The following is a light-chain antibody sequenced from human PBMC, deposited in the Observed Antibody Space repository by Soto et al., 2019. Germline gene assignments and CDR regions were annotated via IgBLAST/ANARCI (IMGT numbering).Light chain of an antibody. Sequence: QSVLTQPPSASGSPGQSVTIPCTGTSSDVGGYNYVSWYQQHPGKAPKLMIYEVSKQPSGVPDRLSGSKSGNTASLTVSGLQAEDEADYYCSSYAGSNNFGVFGTGTKVTVL. CDR3: SSYAGSNNFGV. CDR1: SSDVGGYNY. J-gene: IGLJ1*01. CDR2: EVS. V-gene: IGLV2-8*01.